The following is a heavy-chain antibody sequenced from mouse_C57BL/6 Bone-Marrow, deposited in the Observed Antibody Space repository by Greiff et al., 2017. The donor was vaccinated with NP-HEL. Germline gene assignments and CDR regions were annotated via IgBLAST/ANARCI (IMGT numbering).Heavy chain of an antibody. CDR1: GYTFTSYW. V-gene: IGHV1-55*01. CDR3: ARSDYGSSDAMDY. D-gene: IGHD1-1*01. Sequence: QVQLQQPGAELVKPGASVKMSCKASGYTFTSYWITWVKQRPGQGLEWIGDIYPGSGSTNYNEKFKSKATLTVDTSSSTAYMQLSSLTSEDSAVYYCARSDYGSSDAMDYRGQGTSVTVSS. J-gene: IGHJ4*01. CDR2: IYPGSGST.